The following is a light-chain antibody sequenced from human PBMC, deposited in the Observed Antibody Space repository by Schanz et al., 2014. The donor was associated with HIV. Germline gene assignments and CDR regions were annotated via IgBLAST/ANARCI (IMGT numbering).Light chain of an antibody. V-gene: IGLV1-44*01. CDR2: ATY. CDR3: AAWDDGLNGWV. CDR1: RSNVGTNT. J-gene: IGLJ3*02. Sequence: QSVLTQPPSASGTPGQRVTISCSGSRSNVGTNTVNWYQQFPGTAPKLLIYATYNRPSGVPDRFSGSNSGTSASLAISGLQSEDEADYYCAAWDDGLNGWVFGGGTKLTVL.